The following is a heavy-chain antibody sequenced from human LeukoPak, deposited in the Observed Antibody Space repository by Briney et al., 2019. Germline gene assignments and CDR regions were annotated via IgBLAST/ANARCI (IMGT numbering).Heavy chain of an antibody. CDR1: GFTLSDLY. CDR2: IGNKANSYIT. CDR3: GGLSYNGY. J-gene: IGHJ4*02. Sequence: PGGSLRLSCAASGFTLSDLYMDWVRQAPGKGLEWVGRIGNKANSYITEYAASVKGRFTISRDDSKNSLYLQMNSLKTEDTAVYYCGGLSYNGYWGQGTLVTVSS. D-gene: IGHD2-8*01. V-gene: IGHV3-72*01.